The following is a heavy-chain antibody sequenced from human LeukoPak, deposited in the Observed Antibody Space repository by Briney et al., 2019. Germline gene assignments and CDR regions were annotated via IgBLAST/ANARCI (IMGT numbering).Heavy chain of an antibody. D-gene: IGHD6-19*01. CDR3: ARGGSIAVAGTDY. Sequence: SETLSLTCTVSGGSISSSSYYWGWIRQPPGQGLEWIGSIYYSGSTYYNPSLKSRVTISVDTSKNQFSLKLSSVTAADTAVYYCARGGSIAVAGTDYWGQGTLVTVSS. CDR1: GGSISSSSYY. V-gene: IGHV4-39*07. J-gene: IGHJ4*02. CDR2: IYYSGST.